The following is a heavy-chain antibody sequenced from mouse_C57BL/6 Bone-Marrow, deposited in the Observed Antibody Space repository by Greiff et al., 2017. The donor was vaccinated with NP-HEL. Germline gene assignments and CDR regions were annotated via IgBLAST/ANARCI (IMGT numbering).Heavy chain of an antibody. CDR2: ISSGGSYT. D-gene: IGHD1-1*01. J-gene: IGHJ3*01. CDR3: ASVLRWGFAY. Sequence: DVKLQESGGDLVKPGGSLKLSCAASGFTFSSYGMSWVRQTPDKRLEWVATISSGGSYTYYPDSVKGRFTISRDNAKNTLYLQMSSLKSEDTAMYYCASVLRWGFAYWGQGTLVTVSA. V-gene: IGHV5-6*02. CDR1: GFTFSSYG.